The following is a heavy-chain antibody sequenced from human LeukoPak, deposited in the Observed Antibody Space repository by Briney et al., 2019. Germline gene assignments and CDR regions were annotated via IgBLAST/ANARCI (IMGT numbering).Heavy chain of an antibody. CDR2: IYYSGRT. CDR1: GGSISSYY. CDR3: AVHPGYSSGWTYFDY. J-gene: IGHJ4*02. Sequence: SETLSLTSTVSGGSISSYYWSWIRQPPGKGLEWIGYIYYSGRTNYNPSLKSRVTISVDTSKNQFSLKLSSVTAADTAVYYCAVHPGYSSGWTYFDYWGQGTLVTVSS. D-gene: IGHD6-19*01. V-gene: IGHV4-59*01.